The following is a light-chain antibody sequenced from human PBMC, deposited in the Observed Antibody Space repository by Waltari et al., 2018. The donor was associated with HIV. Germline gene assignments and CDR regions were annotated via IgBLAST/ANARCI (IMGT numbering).Light chain of an antibody. Sequence: DILLTQSPPFLSASVGASVTISCRASQGIRNYLAWFQQKPGRAPKLLIFGASTLQSGVPSRFSGSGSGTQFTLTISSLQPDDFATYYCQQHNTYPLTFGPGT. CDR1: QGIRNY. CDR3: QQHNTYPLT. V-gene: IGKV1-9*01. CDR2: GAS. J-gene: IGKJ3*01.